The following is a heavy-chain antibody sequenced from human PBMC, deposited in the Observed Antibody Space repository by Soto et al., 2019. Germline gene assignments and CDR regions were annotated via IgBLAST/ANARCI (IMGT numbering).Heavy chain of an antibody. CDR3: ARVADIVGVVAATQDAFDI. CDR2: INHSGST. Sequence: SETLSLTCAVYCGSFSGYYWSWIRQPPGKGLEWIGEINHSGSTNYNPSLKSRVTISVDTSKNQFSLKLSSVTAADTAVYYCARVADIVGVVAATQDAFDIWGQGTMVTVSS. D-gene: IGHD2-15*01. J-gene: IGHJ3*02. V-gene: IGHV4-34*01. CDR1: CGSFSGYY.